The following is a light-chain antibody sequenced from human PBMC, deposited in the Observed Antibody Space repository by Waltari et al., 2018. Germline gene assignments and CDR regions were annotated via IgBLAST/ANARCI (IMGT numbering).Light chain of an antibody. CDR3: QQGDSFPPT. V-gene: IGKV1-12*01. Sequence: DIQMTQSPSSVSASVGDRVIITCRASQVINNWLAWYQQKPGKAPKLLIYGASVLQSGVPSRFSGCGSGTDFTLTISNLQPEDFATYFCQQGDSFPPTFGQGTKVEV. J-gene: IGKJ1*01. CDR1: QVINNW. CDR2: GAS.